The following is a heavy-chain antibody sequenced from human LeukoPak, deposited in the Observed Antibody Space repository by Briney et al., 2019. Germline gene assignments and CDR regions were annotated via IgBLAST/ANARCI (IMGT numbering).Heavy chain of an antibody. Sequence: GGSLRLSCAASGFSLRSYSMNWVRQSPGKGLEWISYIGGGDRIYYADSMRGRFTISRDNAKNSVYLQMNSLRVEDTAVYYCVRGGQGRDDYFDYWGQGTLVTVSS. CDR1: GFSLRSYS. J-gene: IGHJ4*02. CDR2: IGGGDRI. CDR3: VRGGQGRDDYFDY. V-gene: IGHV3-48*04.